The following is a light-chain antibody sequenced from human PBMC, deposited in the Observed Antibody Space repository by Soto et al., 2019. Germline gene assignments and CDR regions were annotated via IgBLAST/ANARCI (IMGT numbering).Light chain of an antibody. V-gene: IGLV2-14*01. CDR2: DVS. CDR1: SSDVGGYNY. CDR3: SSYTSSSTLVV. Sequence: QSALTQPASVSRSPGQSITISCTGNSSDVGGYNYVSWYQQHPGKAPKLMIYDVSNRPSGVSNRFSGSKSGNTASLTISGLQAEDEADYYCSSYTSSSTLVVFGGGTKLTVL. J-gene: IGLJ2*01.